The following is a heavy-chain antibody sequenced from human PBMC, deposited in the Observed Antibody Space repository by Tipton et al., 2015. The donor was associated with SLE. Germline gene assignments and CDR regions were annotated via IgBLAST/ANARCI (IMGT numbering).Heavy chain of an antibody. CDR1: GGYISSGGYS. Sequence: TLSLTCAVSGGYISSGGYSWSWIRQPPGKGLEWIGYIYHSGSTYYNPSLKSRVTISVDTSKHQFSLKLSSVTAADTAVYYCARLSGGDYHYYMGVWGKGTTVTVSS. V-gene: IGHV4-30-2*01. CDR2: IYHSGST. D-gene: IGHD7-27*01. J-gene: IGHJ6*03. CDR3: ARLSGGDYHYYMGV.